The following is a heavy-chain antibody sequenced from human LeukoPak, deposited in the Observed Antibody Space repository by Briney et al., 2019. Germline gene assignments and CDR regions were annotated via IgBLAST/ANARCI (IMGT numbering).Heavy chain of an antibody. V-gene: IGHV3-21*01. Sequence: PGGSLTLSCAASGFTLSSYSMNCVRQAPGKGLVWVSSTSSSSSYIYYADSVKGRFTISRDNAKNSLYLQMNSLRTEDTAVYYCAKDFYPSVRAAVGSFDYWGQGTLVTVSS. D-gene: IGHD2-2*01. CDR2: TSSSSSYI. CDR1: GFTLSSYS. J-gene: IGHJ4*02. CDR3: AKDFYPSVRAAVGSFDY.